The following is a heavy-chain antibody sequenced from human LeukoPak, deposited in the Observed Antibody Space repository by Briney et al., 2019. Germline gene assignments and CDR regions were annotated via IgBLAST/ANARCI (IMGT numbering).Heavy chain of an antibody. D-gene: IGHD1-20*01. Sequence: TSETLSLTCTVSGGSISSYYWSWIRQPPGKGLEWIGYIYYSGSTNYNPSLKSRVTISVDTSKNQFSLKLSSVTAADTAVYYCAKDPRSLTGTTFFDYWGQGTLVIVSS. CDR2: IYYSGST. CDR1: GGSISSYY. CDR3: AKDPRSLTGTTFFDY. V-gene: IGHV4-59*01. J-gene: IGHJ4*02.